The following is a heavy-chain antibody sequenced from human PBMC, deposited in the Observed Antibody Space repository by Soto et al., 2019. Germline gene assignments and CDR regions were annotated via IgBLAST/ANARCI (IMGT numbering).Heavy chain of an antibody. D-gene: IGHD3-9*01. CDR1: GFTFKNFA. Sequence: QVHLVESGGGVVRPGRSLRLSCAAPGFTFKNFAMYWVRQAPAKGLEWVAAISYDGSNKYYADSVKGRFTVSRDNSENTLSLQMNSLTSEDSAFYFCARGMLGLRYETPDYWGQGTLVTVS. J-gene: IGHJ4*02. V-gene: IGHV3-30*04. CDR3: ARGMLGLRYETPDY. CDR2: ISYDGSNK.